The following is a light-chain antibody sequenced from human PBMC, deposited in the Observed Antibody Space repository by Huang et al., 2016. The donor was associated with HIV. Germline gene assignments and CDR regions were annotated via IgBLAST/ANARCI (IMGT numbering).Light chain of an antibody. J-gene: IGKJ4*01. CDR2: AAS. CDR3: QQSYSTLLS. Sequence: DIKMTQSPSSLSASVGDRVTITCRASQTISTYLNGYQQRPGKAPKRLIYAASSLQSGVPSRFSGSGSGTDFTLTISSLQPEDFATYYCQQSYSTLLSFGGGTKVAIK. V-gene: IGKV1-39*01. CDR1: QTISTY.